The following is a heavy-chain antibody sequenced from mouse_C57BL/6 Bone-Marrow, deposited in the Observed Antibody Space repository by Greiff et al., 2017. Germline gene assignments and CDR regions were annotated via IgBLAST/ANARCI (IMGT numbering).Heavy chain of an antibody. D-gene: IGHD2-5*01. J-gene: IGHJ2*01. V-gene: IGHV1-81*01. CDR3: ARGSYYSNLYFDY. CDR1: GYTFTSYG. Sequence: QVQLKESGAELARPGASVKLSCKASGYTFTSYGISWVKQRTGQGLEWIGEIYPRSGNTYYNEKFKGKATLTADKSSSTAYMELRSLTSEDSAVYFCARGSYYSNLYFDYWGQGTTLTVSS. CDR2: IYPRSGNT.